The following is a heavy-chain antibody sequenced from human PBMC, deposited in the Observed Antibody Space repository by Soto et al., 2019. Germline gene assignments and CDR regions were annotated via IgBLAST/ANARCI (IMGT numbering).Heavy chain of an antibody. CDR2: ISPYNGNT. J-gene: IGHJ6*02. CDR3: ARDPYHVLMVNAPNLDGMDV. CDR1: GYTFTTYD. Sequence: QVQLVQSGAEVKKPGASVKVSCKASGYTFTTYDISWVRQAPGQGLEWMGRISPYNGNTNYPQSLQGRLTMTTDTSTTTAYMELSNLRGDDTAVYYCARDPYHVLMVNAPNLDGMDVWGQGTTVTVSS. V-gene: IGHV1-18*01. D-gene: IGHD2-8*01.